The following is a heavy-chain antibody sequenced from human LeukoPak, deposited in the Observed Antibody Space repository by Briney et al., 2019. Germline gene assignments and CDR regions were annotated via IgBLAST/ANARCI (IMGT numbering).Heavy chain of an antibody. V-gene: IGHV4-59*01. CDR1: GGSISSYY. D-gene: IGHD2-15*01. CDR3: ARLCSGGSCYNPLFDY. Sequence: ASETLSLTCTVSGGSISSYYWSWIRQPPGKGLEWIGYIYYSGSTSYNPSLKSRVTISVDTSKNQFSLKLSSVTAADTAVYYCARLCSGGSCYNPLFDYWGQGTLVTVSS. CDR2: IYYSGST. J-gene: IGHJ4*02.